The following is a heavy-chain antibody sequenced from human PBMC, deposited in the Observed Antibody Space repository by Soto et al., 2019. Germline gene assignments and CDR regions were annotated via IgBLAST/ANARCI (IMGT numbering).Heavy chain of an antibody. CDR1: GGSISSSSYY. Sequence: SETLSLTCTVSGGSISSSSYYWGWIRQPPGKGLEWIGSIYYSGSTYYNPSLKSRVTISVDTSKNQFSLKLSSVTAADTAVYYCARHRDDFWSGYHKYYFDYWGQGTLVTVSS. V-gene: IGHV4-39*01. D-gene: IGHD3-3*01. CDR3: ARHRDDFWSGYHKYYFDY. J-gene: IGHJ4*02. CDR2: IYYSGST.